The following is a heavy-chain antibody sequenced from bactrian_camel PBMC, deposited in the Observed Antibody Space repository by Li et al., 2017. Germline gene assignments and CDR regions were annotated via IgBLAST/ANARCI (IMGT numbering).Heavy chain of an antibody. D-gene: IGHD2*01. CDR2: VYGGGGTT. J-gene: IGHJ6*01. CDR3: ALDSSTYCSGGYCYTRGEYDFGY. V-gene: IGHV3S40*01. Sequence: DVQLVESGGGLVQPGGSLRLSCVASGNIASSYCMGWFRQAPGKGLEWVSVVYGGGGTTNHADSVKGRFTVSRDNAKRTVYLQMNSLKSEDTALYYCALDSSTYCSGGYCYTRGEYDFGYWGQGTQVTVS. CDR1: GNIASSYC.